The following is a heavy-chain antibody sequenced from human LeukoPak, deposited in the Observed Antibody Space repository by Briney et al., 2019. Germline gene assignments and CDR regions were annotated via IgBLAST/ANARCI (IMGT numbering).Heavy chain of an antibody. J-gene: IGHJ5*02. CDR2: IIPIFGTA. CDR1: GGTFSSYA. D-gene: IGHD4-17*01. V-gene: IGHV1-69*05. CDR3: ARGGDYVFNWFDP. Sequence: SVKVSCKASGGTFSSYAISWVRQAPGQGLEWMGGIIPIFGTANYAQKFQGRVTITTDESTSTAYMELSSLRSGDTAVYYCARGGDYVFNWFDPWGQGTLVTVSS.